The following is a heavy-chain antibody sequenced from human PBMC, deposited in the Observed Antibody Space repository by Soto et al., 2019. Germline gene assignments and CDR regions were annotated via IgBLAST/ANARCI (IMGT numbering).Heavy chain of an antibody. J-gene: IGHJ4*02. V-gene: IGHV3-23*01. CDR1: GFTFSSYA. CDR3: AKALKVVRFLEWLAIFDY. D-gene: IGHD3-3*01. CDR2: ISGSGGST. Sequence: EVQLLESGGGLVQPGGSLRLSCAASGFTFSSYAMSWVRQAPGKGLEWVSAISGSGGSTYYADSVKGRFTISRDNSKNTLYLQMNSLRAEDTAVYYCAKALKVVRFLEWLAIFDYWGQGTLVTVSS.